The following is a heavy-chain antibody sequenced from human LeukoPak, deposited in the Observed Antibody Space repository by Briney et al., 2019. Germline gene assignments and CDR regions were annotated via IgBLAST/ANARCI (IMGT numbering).Heavy chain of an antibody. Sequence: GGSLRLSCVASGFIFDDSLMHWVRQAPGKGLEWISLISRDGSTPYYADSVKGRFTISRDNSKNSLFLQMNSLTPEDTAVYYCARDIRGNYFDSWGQGTLVTVSS. J-gene: IGHJ4*02. D-gene: IGHD3-16*01. CDR3: ARDIRGNYFDS. CDR1: GFIFDDSL. CDR2: ISRDGSTP. V-gene: IGHV3-43*01.